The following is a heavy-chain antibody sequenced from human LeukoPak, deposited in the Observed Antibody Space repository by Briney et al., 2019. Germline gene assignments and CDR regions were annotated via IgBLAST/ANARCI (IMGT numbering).Heavy chain of an antibody. Sequence: ASVKVSCKASGYTFTSYAMSWVRQAPRRRLQGMGWINTNTGNPTYAQGFTGRFVFSLDTSVNTAYLQISSVKAEDTAVYYCARYCGGDCYPGTDAFDIWGQGTMVTVSS. CDR3: ARYCGGDCYPGTDAFDI. CDR1: GYTFTSYA. D-gene: IGHD2-21*02. J-gene: IGHJ3*02. V-gene: IGHV7-4-1*02. CDR2: INTNTGNP.